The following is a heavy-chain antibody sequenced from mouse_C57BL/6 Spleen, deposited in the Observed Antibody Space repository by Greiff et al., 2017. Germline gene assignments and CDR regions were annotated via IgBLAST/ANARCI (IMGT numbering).Heavy chain of an antibody. D-gene: IGHD1-1*01. CDR2: ISSGSSTI. Sequence: EVKLMESGGGLVKPGGSLKLSCAASGFTFSDYGMHWVRQAPEKGLEWVAYISSGSSTIYYADTVKGRFTISRDNAKNTLFLQMTSLRSEDTAMYYCARYYGSSYGFDYWGQVTTLTVSS. J-gene: IGHJ2*01. CDR3: ARYYGSSYGFDY. V-gene: IGHV5-17*01. CDR1: GFTFSDYG.